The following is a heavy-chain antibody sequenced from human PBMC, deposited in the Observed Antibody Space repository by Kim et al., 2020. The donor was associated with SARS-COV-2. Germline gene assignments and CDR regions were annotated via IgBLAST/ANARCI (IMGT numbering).Heavy chain of an antibody. CDR2: IWYDGSNK. V-gene: IGHV3-33*06. Sequence: GGSLRLSCAASGFTFSSYGMHWVRQAPGKGLEWVAVIWYDGSNKYYADSVKGRFTISRDNSKNTLYLQMNSLRAEDTAVYYCAKEGAYLGFYYFDYWGQGTLGTVSS. J-gene: IGHJ4*02. D-gene: IGHD3-16*01. CDR3: AKEGAYLGFYYFDY. CDR1: GFTFSSYG.